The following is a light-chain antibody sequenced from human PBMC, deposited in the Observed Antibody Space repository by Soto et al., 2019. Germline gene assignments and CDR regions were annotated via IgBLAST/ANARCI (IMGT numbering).Light chain of an antibody. CDR3: QQRSNWPPFT. CDR2: DAS. Sequence: IVVTQSPGTLSLSPGEGATLSCWASQSLSSSYLAWYDRKPGQAPRLLIYDASNRATDIPARFSGSGSGTDFTITISSLEPEDFAVYYCQQRSNWPPFTFGQGTRLEIK. CDR1: QSLSSSY. V-gene: IGKV3-11*01. J-gene: IGKJ5*01.